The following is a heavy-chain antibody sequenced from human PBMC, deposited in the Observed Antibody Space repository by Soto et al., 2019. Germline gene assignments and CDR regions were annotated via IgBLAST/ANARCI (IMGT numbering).Heavy chain of an antibody. Sequence: GGSLRLSCATSGFSFGSYWMTWIRQAPGKGLEWVANIKEDGSEKNYVDSVKGRFTISRDNAKNSLYLQMHSLRADDTAVYYCVKDWDYWGQGTLVTVSS. CDR1: GFSFGSYW. CDR3: VKDWDY. D-gene: IGHD2-21*01. CDR2: IKEDGSEK. J-gene: IGHJ4*02. V-gene: IGHV3-7*02.